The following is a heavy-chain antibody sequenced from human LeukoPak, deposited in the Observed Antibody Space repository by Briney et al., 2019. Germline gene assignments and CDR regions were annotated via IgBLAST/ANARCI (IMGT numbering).Heavy chain of an antibody. Sequence: GRSLRLSCAASGFTFSSYGMHWVRQAPGKGLEWVAVISYDGSNKYYADSVKGRFTISRDNSKNTLYLQMNSQRAEDTAVYYCASFMSPHDAFDIWGQGTMVTVSS. CDR3: ASFMSPHDAFDI. CDR2: ISYDGSNK. CDR1: GFTFSSYG. J-gene: IGHJ3*02. V-gene: IGHV3-30*03.